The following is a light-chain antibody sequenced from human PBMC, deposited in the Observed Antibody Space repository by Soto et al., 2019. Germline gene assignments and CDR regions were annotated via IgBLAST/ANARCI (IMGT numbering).Light chain of an antibody. V-gene: IGLV2-14*01. Sequence: QSVLTQPPSVSGSPGQSITISCTGTSSDVGGYNYVSWYQQHPGKAPKLMIYAVSNRPSGVSNRFSGSKSGNTATLTISGLQAEDEADYYCCSYTVSGTYVFGTGTKATVL. CDR1: SSDVGGYNY. J-gene: IGLJ1*01. CDR2: AVS. CDR3: CSYTVSGTYV.